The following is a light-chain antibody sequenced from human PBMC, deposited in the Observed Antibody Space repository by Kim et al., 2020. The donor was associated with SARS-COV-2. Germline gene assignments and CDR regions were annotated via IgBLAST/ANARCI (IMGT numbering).Light chain of an antibody. Sequence: EIVMTQSPVTLSVSLGERATLSCRASQSVSSNLAWYQQKPGQPPRLVIYGASTRANGIPARFSGSGSGTEFTLTISSLQSEDFAIYYCQQYDNWPKWTFGQGTKVDIK. CDR2: GAS. CDR1: QSVSSN. J-gene: IGKJ1*01. V-gene: IGKV3-15*01. CDR3: QQYDNWPKWT.